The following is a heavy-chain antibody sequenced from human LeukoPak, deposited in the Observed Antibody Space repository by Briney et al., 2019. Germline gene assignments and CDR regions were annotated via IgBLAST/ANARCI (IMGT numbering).Heavy chain of an antibody. Sequence: SETLSLTCAVSGGSISSSNWWSWVRQPPGKGLEWIGEIYRSGSTNYNPSLKSRVTISVDKSKNQFSLKMSSVTAADTAMYYCARVSLYESSVSNYFDYWGQGTLVTVSS. J-gene: IGHJ4*02. D-gene: IGHD3-22*01. CDR1: GGSISSSNW. V-gene: IGHV4-4*02. CDR2: IYRSGST. CDR3: ARVSLYESSVSNYFDY.